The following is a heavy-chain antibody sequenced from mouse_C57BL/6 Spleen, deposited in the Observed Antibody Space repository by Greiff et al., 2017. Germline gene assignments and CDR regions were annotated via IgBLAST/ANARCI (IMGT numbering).Heavy chain of an antibody. CDR3: ARDLDYGSSYDWYFDV. V-gene: IGHV1-39*01. CDR2: INPNYGTT. CDR1: GYSFTDYN. J-gene: IGHJ1*03. D-gene: IGHD1-1*01. Sequence: EVQLQQSGPELVKPGASVKISCKASGYSFTDYNMNWVKQSNGKSLEWIGVINPNYGTTSYNQKFKGKATLTVDQSSSTAYMQLNSLTSEDSAVYYCARDLDYGSSYDWYFDVWGTGTTVTVAS.